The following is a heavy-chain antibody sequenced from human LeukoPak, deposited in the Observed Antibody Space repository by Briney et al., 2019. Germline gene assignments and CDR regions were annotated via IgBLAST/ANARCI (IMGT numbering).Heavy chain of an antibody. CDR2: INHSGST. V-gene: IGHV4-34*01. D-gene: IGHD5-18*01. J-gene: IGHJ6*03. Sequence: PSETLSLTCAVYGGSFSGYYWSWIRQPPGKGLEWFGEINHSGSTNYNPSLKSRVTISVDTSKNQFSLKLSSVTAADTAVYYCARGAPVDTAMVRWVHYYYMDVWGKGTTVTVSS. CDR1: GGSFSGYY. CDR3: ARGAPVDTAMVRWVHYYYMDV.